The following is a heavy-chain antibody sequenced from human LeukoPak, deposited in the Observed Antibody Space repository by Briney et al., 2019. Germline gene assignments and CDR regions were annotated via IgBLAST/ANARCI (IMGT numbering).Heavy chain of an antibody. J-gene: IGHJ3*02. CDR2: ISGSGDRT. D-gene: IGHD2-15*01. V-gene: IGHV3-23*01. CDR3: AKDRVFVVVVAAEINDAFDI. Sequence: GGSLRLSWAASGFTFSSYAMSWVRQAPGKGLEWVSAISGSGDRTYYADSVKGRFTISRDNSKNTLYLQMNSLRAEDTAVYYCAKDRVFVVVVAAEINDAFDIWGQGTMVTVSS. CDR1: GFTFSSYA.